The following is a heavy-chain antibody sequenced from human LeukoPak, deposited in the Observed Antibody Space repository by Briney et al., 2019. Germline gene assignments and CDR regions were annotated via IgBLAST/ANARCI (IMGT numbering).Heavy chain of an antibody. Sequence: ASVKVSCKASGYTCTGYYMHWVRQSPGQRLEWMVWINPNSGGTNYAQKFQGSVTMTTDTSISTAYMELSRLRSDDTAVYYCAREVIVVVQAATPPYYYYYMDVWGKGTTVTVSS. CDR2: INPNSGGT. J-gene: IGHJ6*03. V-gene: IGHV1-2*02. D-gene: IGHD2-2*01. CDR3: AREVIVVVQAATPPYYYYYMDV. CDR1: GYTCTGYY.